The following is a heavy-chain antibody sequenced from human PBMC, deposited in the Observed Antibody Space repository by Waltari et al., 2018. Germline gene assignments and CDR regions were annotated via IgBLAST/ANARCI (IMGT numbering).Heavy chain of an antibody. D-gene: IGHD3-9*01. CDR3: AKDEEGTGYPRYYYYYYGMDV. Sequence: QVQLVESGGGVVQPGGSLRLSCAASGFTFSSYGMHWVRQAPGKGLAGVAFIRYDGSNKYYADSGKGRFTISRDNSKNTLYLQMNSLRAEDTAVYYCAKDEEGTGYPRYYYYYYGMDVWGQGTTVTVSS. CDR1: GFTFSSYG. J-gene: IGHJ6*02. CDR2: IRYDGSNK. V-gene: IGHV3-30*02.